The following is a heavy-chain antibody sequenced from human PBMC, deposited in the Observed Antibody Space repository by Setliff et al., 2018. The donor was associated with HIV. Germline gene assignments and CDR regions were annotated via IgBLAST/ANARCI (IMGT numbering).Heavy chain of an antibody. CDR3: ARHRGARSGLYAVAQYFKY. CDR2: MYYSGST. Sequence: ASETLSLTCTVSGGSISSSSYYWAWIRQPPGKGLEWIGSMYYSGSTYYNPSFKSRVTISADTSKNQVSLKLKSVTAADTAVYYCARHRGARSGLYAVAQYFKYWGQGTLVTVSS. D-gene: IGHD6-19*01. CDR1: GGSISSSSYY. V-gene: IGHV4-39*01. J-gene: IGHJ1*01.